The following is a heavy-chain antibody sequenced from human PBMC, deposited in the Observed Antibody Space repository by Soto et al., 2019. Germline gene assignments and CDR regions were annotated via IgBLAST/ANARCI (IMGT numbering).Heavy chain of an antibody. CDR3: ARDYTVAGSHDAFDI. J-gene: IGHJ3*02. CDR1: GYTFTSYG. CDR2: ISAYNGNT. V-gene: IGHV1-18*01. D-gene: IGHD6-19*01. Sequence: ASVKVSCKASGYTFTSYGISWVRQAPGQGLEWMGWISAYNGNTNYAQKLQGRVTMTTDTSTSTAYMGLRSLRSDDTAVYYCARDYTVAGSHDAFDIWGQGTMVTVSS.